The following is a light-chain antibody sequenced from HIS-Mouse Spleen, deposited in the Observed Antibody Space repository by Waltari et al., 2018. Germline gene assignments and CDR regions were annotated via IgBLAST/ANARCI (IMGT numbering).Light chain of an antibody. Sequence: DIQLTQSPSFLSASVGDRVTITCRASQGISSYLACYQQKPGKAPKLLIYAASTLQSGVPARFSGSGSGTEFTLTISSLQPADFATYYCQQLNSYPPTFGQGTKVEIK. CDR3: QQLNSYPPT. CDR1: QGISSY. J-gene: IGKJ1*01. V-gene: IGKV1-9*01. CDR2: AAS.